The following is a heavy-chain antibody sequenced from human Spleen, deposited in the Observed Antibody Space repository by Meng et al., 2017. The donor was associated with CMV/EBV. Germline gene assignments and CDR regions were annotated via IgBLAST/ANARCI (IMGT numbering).Heavy chain of an antibody. Sequence: SETLSLTCDVSGGSVSSTNYYWTWIRQPPGKGLEWIGYIYYSGSANYNPSLKSRVTISVDTSKNQFSLKLSSVTAADTAVYYCARGVVKHDAFDIWGQGTRVTVSS. CDR2: IYYSGSA. J-gene: IGHJ3*02. CDR3: ARGVVKHDAFDI. D-gene: IGHD3-3*01. CDR1: GGSVSSTNYY. V-gene: IGHV4-61*01.